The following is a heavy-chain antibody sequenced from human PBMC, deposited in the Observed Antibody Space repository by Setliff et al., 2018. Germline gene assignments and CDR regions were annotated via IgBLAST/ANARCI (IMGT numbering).Heavy chain of an antibody. V-gene: IGHV3-33*06. J-gene: IGHJ4*02. D-gene: IGHD6-19*01. CDR2: IWFDGSNK. CDR1: GFTFRDYG. CDR3: AKNHLAGTPHVYFDY. Sequence: GESLKISCAASGFTFRDYGMHWVRQAPGKGLEWVAVIWFDGSNKYYADSLKGRFTISRDNSKNTLYLQMNSLRAEDTAVYYCAKNHLAGTPHVYFDYWGQGTLVTVSS.